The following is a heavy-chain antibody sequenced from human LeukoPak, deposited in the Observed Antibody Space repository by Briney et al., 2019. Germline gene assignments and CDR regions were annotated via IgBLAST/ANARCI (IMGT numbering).Heavy chain of an antibody. D-gene: IGHD3-22*01. J-gene: IGHJ4*02. CDR3: ARAGLYDSTGGFDY. CDR1: GGTFSSYA. V-gene: IGHV1-69*05. CDR2: IIPIFGTA. Sequence: RASVKVSCKASGGTFSSYAISWVRQAPGQGLEWMGGIIPIFGTANYAQKFQGRVTITTDESTSTAYMELSSLRSEDTAVYYCARAGLYDSTGGFDYWGQGTLVTVSS.